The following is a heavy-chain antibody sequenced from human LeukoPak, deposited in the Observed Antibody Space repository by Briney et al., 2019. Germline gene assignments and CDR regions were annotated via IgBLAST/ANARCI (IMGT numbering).Heavy chain of an antibody. Sequence: GGSLRLSCAASGFTFSSYAMHWVRQAPGKGLEWVAVISYDGSNKYYADSVKGRFTISRDNSKNTLYLQMNSLRAEDTAVYYCAKAPFGYGDTAEYFQHWGQGTLVTVSS. CDR1: GFTFSSYA. V-gene: IGHV3-30-3*01. CDR2: ISYDGSNK. J-gene: IGHJ1*01. CDR3: AKAPFGYGDTAEYFQH. D-gene: IGHD4-17*01.